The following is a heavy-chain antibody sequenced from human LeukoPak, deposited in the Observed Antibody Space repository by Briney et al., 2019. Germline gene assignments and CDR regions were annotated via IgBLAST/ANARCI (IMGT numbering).Heavy chain of an antibody. CDR3: ARDMAAAGTRGYY. CDR2: ISSSSSYI. V-gene: IGHV3-21*01. J-gene: IGHJ4*02. CDR1: GFTFSSYS. D-gene: IGHD6-13*01. Sequence: GGSLRLSCAASGFTFSSYSMNWVRQVPGKGLEWVSSISSSSSYIYYADSVKGRFTISRDNAKNSLYLQMNSLRAEDTAVYYCARDMAAAGTRGYYWGQGTLVTVSS.